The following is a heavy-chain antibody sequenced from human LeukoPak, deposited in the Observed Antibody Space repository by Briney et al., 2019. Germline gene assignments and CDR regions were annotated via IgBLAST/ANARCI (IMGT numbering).Heavy chain of an antibody. Sequence: GGSPRLSCAASGFSVSNYYMSWVRQPPGKGLEWVSVMYTGGGRYYGDSVKGRFTISRDNSKNTVFLQMNSLRVEDTALYYCTRGQSYCGADCYSDWGQGTLVTVSS. J-gene: IGHJ4*02. V-gene: IGHV3-66*01. CDR2: MYTGGGR. CDR1: GFSVSNYY. CDR3: TRGQSYCGADCYSD. D-gene: IGHD2-21*02.